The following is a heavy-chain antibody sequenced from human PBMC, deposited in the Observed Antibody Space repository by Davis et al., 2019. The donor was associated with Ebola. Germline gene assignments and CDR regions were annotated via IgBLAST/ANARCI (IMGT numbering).Heavy chain of an antibody. CDR3: AKDESWGLVSHDYYYYGMDV. V-gene: IGHV3-23*01. J-gene: IGHJ6*02. Sequence: GGSLRLSCAASGFTFSSYAMSWVRPPPGKGMEWVSATRGIGCSTYYADSVKGRFTISRANSKNTLYLQMNSLRAEDTAVYYCAKDESWGLVSHDYYYYGMDVWGQGTTVTVSS. CDR2: TRGIGCST. D-gene: IGHD3/OR15-3a*01. CDR1: GFTFSSYA.